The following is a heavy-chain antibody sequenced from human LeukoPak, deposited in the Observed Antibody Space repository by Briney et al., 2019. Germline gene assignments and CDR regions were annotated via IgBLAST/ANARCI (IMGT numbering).Heavy chain of an antibody. CDR1: GGTFSSDA. CDR3: ARANTIVGAFFDY. V-gene: IGHV1-69*05. D-gene: IGHD1-26*01. Sequence: ASVKVSCKXSGGTFSSDAISWVRQAPRQGLEWMGRIIPIFGTANYAQKFQGRVTITTDESTSTAYMELSSLRSEDTAVYYCARANTIVGAFFDYWGQGTLVTVSS. J-gene: IGHJ4*02. CDR2: IIPIFGTA.